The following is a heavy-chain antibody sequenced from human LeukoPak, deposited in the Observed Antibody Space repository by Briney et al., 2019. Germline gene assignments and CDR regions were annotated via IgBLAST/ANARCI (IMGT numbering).Heavy chain of an antibody. CDR1: GFSFSSYT. V-gene: IGHV3-21*01. CDR2: ISSSSDNI. J-gene: IGHJ4*02. CDR3: TSQGGFDY. Sequence: GGSLRLSCAASGFSFSSYTMNRVRQAPGKGLEWVSSISSSSDNIYNADSVKGRFTISRDNAKSSLYLQMNSLRAEDTAVYYCTSQGGFDYWGQGTLVTVSS.